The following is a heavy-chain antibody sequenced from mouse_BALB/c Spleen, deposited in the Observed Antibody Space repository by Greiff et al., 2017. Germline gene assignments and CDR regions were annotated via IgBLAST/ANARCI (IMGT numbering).Heavy chain of an antibody. CDR3: ARQTTATAMDY. J-gene: IGHJ4*01. Sequence: EVQLVESGGGLVKPGGSLKLSCAASGFAFSSYDMSWVRQTPEKRLEWVAYISSGGGSTYYPDTVKGRFTISRDNAKNTLYLQMSSLKSEDTAMYYCARQTTATAMDYWGQGTSVTVSS. CDR2: ISSGGGST. CDR1: GFAFSSYD. V-gene: IGHV5-12-1*01. D-gene: IGHD1-2*01.